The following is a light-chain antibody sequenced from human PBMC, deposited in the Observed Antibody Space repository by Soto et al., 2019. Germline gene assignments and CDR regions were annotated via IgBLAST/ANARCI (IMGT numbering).Light chain of an antibody. CDR2: DVS. CDR1: SSDVGGYNY. J-gene: IGLJ1*01. Sequence: SVLTQPASVSGSPGKSITISCTGTSSDVGGYNYVSWYQQHPGKAPKLMIYDVSNRPSGVSNRFSGSKSGNTASLTISGLQAEDEADYYCSSYTSSSTLYVFGTGTKVTVL. V-gene: IGLV2-14*01. CDR3: SSYTSSSTLYV.